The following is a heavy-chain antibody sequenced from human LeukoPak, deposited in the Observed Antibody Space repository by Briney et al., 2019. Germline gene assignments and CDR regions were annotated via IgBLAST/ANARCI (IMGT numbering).Heavy chain of an antibody. V-gene: IGHV4-31*03. CDR2: ISYRGNT. D-gene: IGHD4-17*01. CDR1: GGSISSGGYY. CDR3: AALYGDYGVIDY. Sequence: SQTLSLTCTVSGGSISSGGYYWGWIRQHPGKGLEWIGYISYRGNTYYNPSLRSRLTISVDTSQNQFSLKLSSVTAADTAVYYCAALYGDYGVIDYWGQGTLVTVSS. J-gene: IGHJ4*02.